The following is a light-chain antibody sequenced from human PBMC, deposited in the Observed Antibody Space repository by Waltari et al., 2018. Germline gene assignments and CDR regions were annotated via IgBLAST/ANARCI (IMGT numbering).Light chain of an antibody. CDR1: QGISTY. CDR3: QQSSSAPRT. Sequence: DIQLTQSPSFLSASVSARVTITCRASQGISTYLAWYQQKPGKAPKLLIYAASTLQSDIPSRFSGSGSGTDFTLTINSLQPEDFATYYCQQSSSAPRTFGQGTKVEIK. J-gene: IGKJ1*01. CDR2: AAS. V-gene: IGKV1-39*01.